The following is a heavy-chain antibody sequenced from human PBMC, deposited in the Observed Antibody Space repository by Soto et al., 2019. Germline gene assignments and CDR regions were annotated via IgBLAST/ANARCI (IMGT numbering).Heavy chain of an antibody. V-gene: IGHV3-30*18. CDR1: GFTFSSYG. CDR3: AKGANYYDSRDFDY. D-gene: IGHD3-22*01. CDR2: ISYDGSNK. J-gene: IGHJ4*02. Sequence: EGSLRVYCAASGFTFSSYGMHWVRQAPGKGLEWVAVISYDGSNKYYADSVKGRFTISRDNSKNTLYLQMNSLRAEDTAVYYCAKGANYYDSRDFDYWGQGTLVTVSS.